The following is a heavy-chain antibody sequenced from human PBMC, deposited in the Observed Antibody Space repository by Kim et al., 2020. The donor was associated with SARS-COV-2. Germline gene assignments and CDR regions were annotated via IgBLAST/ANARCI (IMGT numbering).Heavy chain of an antibody. D-gene: IGHD3-22*01. CDR1: GFTFSSYA. CDR2: ISGSGGST. Sequence: GGSLRLSCAASGFTFSSYAMSWVRQAPGKGLEWVSAISGSGGSTYYADSVKGRFTISRDNSKNTLYLQMNSLRAEDTAVYYCAKAGGIEGAHPMIVVVTRIFLDYWGQGTLVTVSS. CDR3: AKAGGIEGAHPMIVVVTRIFLDY. J-gene: IGHJ4*02. V-gene: IGHV3-23*01.